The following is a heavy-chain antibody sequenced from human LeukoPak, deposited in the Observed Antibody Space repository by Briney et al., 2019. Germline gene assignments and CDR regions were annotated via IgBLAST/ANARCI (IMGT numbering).Heavy chain of an antibody. V-gene: IGHV3-7*05. CDR2: IKQDGSEK. CDR1: GFTFSSYW. D-gene: IGHD3-10*01. Sequence: GGSLRLSCAASGFTFSSYWMSWVRQAPGKGLEWVANIKQDGSEKYYVDSVKGQFTISRDNAKNSLYLQMNSLRAEDTAVYYCARDAPYGRVSYWGQGTLVTVSS. CDR3: ARDAPYGRVSY. J-gene: IGHJ4*02.